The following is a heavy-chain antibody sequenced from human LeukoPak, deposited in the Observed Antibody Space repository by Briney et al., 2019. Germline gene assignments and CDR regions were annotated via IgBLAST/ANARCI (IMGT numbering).Heavy chain of an antibody. J-gene: IGHJ4*02. D-gene: IGHD3-22*01. V-gene: IGHV4-39*01. Sequence: PSETLSLTCTLSGGSFSSSTYYWGWIRQPPGKGLEWLGSIYYSGSTYYNQSLKSRVTISVDTSKNQFSLTLTSVTAADTALYYCARHYYDTSGYYPWYFDYWGQGTLVTVSS. CDR2: IYYSGST. CDR3: ARHYYDTSGYYPWYFDY. CDR1: GGSFSSSTYY.